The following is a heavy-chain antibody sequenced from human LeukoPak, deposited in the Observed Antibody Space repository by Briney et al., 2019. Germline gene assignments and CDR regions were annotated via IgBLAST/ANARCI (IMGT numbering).Heavy chain of an antibody. V-gene: IGHV3-23*01. J-gene: IGHJ1*01. CDR2: ISGSGGST. Sequence: GGSLRLSCAASGFTFDDYAMHWVRQAPGKGLEWVSAISGSGGSTYYADSVKGRFTISRDNSKNTLYLQMNSLRAEDTAVYYCAKDYWDYYDSSGYYVGYFQHWGQGTLVTVSS. CDR3: AKDYWDYYDSSGYYVGYFQH. D-gene: IGHD3-22*01. CDR1: GFTFDDYA.